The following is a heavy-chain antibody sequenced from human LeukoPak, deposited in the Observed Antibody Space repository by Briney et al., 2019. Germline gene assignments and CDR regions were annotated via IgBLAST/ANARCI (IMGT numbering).Heavy chain of an antibody. D-gene: IGHD3-16*01. CDR1: GVTFSSYA. CDR2: ISGSGGST. V-gene: IGHV3-23*01. CDR3: AKAWSPVTIMSFDY. Sequence: GGSLRLSCAASGVTFSSYAMSWVRQAPGKGLEWVSAISGSGGSTYYADSVKGRFTISRDNSKNTLYLQMNSLRAEDTAVYYCAKAWSPVTIMSFDYWGQGTLVTVSS. J-gene: IGHJ4*02.